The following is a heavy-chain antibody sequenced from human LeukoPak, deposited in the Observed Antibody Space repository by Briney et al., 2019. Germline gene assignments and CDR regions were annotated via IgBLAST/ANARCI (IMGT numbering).Heavy chain of an antibody. V-gene: IGHV4-59*08. CDR2: IYYSGST. Sequence: SETLSLTCTVSGDSLSNYYWSWVRQPPGKGVEWIGYIYYSGSTNYNSSLKSRVTISLDTSKTQFSLKLSSVIAADTAMYYCARGPYTTPSGWFDPWGQGTLVTVSS. CDR1: GDSLSNYY. CDR3: ARGPYTTPSGWFDP. D-gene: IGHD3-16*01. J-gene: IGHJ5*02.